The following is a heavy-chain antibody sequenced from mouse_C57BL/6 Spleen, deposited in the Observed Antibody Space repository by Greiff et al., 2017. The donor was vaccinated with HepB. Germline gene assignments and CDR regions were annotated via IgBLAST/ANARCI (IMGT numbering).Heavy chain of an antibody. J-gene: IGHJ2*01. Sequence: EVKLVESGGGLVKPGGSLKLSCAASGFTFSDYGMHWVRQAPEKGLEWVAYISSCSSTIYYADTVKGRFTISRDNAKNTLFLQMTSLRSEDTAMYYCARITTVVPFDYWGQGTTLTVSS. D-gene: IGHD1-1*01. V-gene: IGHV5-17*01. CDR2: ISSCSSTI. CDR3: ARITTVVPFDY. CDR1: GFTFSDYG.